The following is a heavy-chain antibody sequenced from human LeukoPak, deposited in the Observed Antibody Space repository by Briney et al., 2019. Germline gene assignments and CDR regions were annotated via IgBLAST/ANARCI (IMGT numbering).Heavy chain of an antibody. V-gene: IGHV3-30*18. Sequence: PARSLRLSCAGTGFSFGNYGMHWVRQAPGKGLEWVAVISYDGSNKYYADPVKGRFTISRDNSKNTLYLQMNSLRAEDTAVYYCAKDPHFGDYPYYFDYWGQGTLVTVSS. D-gene: IGHD4-17*01. CDR2: ISYDGSNK. J-gene: IGHJ4*02. CDR3: AKDPHFGDYPYYFDY. CDR1: GFSFGNYG.